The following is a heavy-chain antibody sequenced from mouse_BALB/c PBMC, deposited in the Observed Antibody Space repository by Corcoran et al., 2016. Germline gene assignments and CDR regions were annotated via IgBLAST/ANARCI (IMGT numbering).Heavy chain of an antibody. CDR1: GYTFTSFW. V-gene: IGHV1-9*01. J-gene: IGHJ3*01. CDR2: ILPGNGNT. D-gene: IGHD1-1*02. CDR3: ARQGWTY. Sequence: QVQLQQSGAELMKPGASVKMSCKASGYTFTSFWIQWVKQRTGHGLEWIGEILPGNGNTYYIERFKGKATFTADTSSNTAYIQLSSLTSEDSAVDYWARQGWTYWGQGTLVTVSA.